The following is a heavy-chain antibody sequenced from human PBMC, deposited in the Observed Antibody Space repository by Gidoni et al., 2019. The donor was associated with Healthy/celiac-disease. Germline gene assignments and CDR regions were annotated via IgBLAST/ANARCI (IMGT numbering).Heavy chain of an antibody. Sequence: QVQLVESGGGVVQPGRSLRLSCEASGFTFSSYGMHWVRQAPGKGLAWVAVIWYDGSNKYYADSVKGRFTISRDNSKITLYLQMNSLRAEDTAVYYCARAAGWWPHTYFDYWGQGTLVTVSS. CDR3: ARAAGWWPHTYFDY. J-gene: IGHJ4*02. V-gene: IGHV3-33*01. CDR2: IWYDGSNK. CDR1: GFTFSSYG. D-gene: IGHD2-15*01.